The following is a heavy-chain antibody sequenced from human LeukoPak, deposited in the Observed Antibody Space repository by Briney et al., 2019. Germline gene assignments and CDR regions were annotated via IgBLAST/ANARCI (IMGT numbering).Heavy chain of an antibody. V-gene: IGHV3-7*01. J-gene: IGHJ4*02. CDR1: GFTFSSYW. D-gene: IGHD5-12*01. Sequence: GGSLRLSCAASGFTFSSYWMSWVRQAPGKGLEWVANIKQDGSEKYYVDSVKGRFTISRDNAKNSLNLQMNSLRAEDTAVYYCARGDIVATPVSFDYWGQGTLVTVSS. CDR2: IKQDGSEK. CDR3: ARGDIVATPVSFDY.